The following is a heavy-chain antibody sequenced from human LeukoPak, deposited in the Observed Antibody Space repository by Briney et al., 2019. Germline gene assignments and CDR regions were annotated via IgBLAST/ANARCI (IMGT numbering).Heavy chain of an antibody. Sequence: GGSLRLSCAASGFTFNTYAMNWVRQAPGKGLEWVSTISSGGTSTYYADSVKGRFTISRDNSKNTLYLQMNSLRAEDTALYYCAKDTSSSWNDAFDIWGQGTMVTVSS. D-gene: IGHD6-13*01. CDR2: ISSGGTST. CDR1: GFTFNTYA. J-gene: IGHJ3*02. CDR3: AKDTSSSWNDAFDI. V-gene: IGHV3-23*01.